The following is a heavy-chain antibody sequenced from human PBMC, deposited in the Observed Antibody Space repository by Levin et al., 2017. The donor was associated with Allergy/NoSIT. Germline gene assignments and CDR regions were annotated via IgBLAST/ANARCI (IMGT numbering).Heavy chain of an antibody. Sequence: GGSLRLSCAASGFTFSSYAWHWVRQAPGKGLEWVAVISNDGNKKYYADSVKGRFTISRDNSKNTLYLQMNSLRADDTAVYYCARDYYGSGSYPEIDYWGQGTLVTVSS. D-gene: IGHD3-10*01. CDR1: GFTFSSYA. V-gene: IGHV3-30-3*01. CDR2: ISNDGNKK. CDR3: ARDYYGSGSYPEIDY. J-gene: IGHJ4*02.